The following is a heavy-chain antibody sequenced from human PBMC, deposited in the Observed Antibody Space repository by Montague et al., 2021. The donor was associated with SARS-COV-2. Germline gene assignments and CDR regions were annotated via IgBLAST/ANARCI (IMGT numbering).Heavy chain of an antibody. D-gene: IGHD6-13*01. J-gene: IGHJ4*02. V-gene: IGHV6-1*01. Sequence: CAISGDSVSTRTGAWNGVMRCRSKDLTWVLRTYYWSEWRYEYAVSTKSRMTISPDTSKNQFSLQLSSVTPEDRAVYYCARDPRYSLSWSFDYWGQGTLVTVSS. CDR3: ARDPRYSLSWSFDY. CDR2: TYYWSEWRY. CDR1: GDSVSTRTGA.